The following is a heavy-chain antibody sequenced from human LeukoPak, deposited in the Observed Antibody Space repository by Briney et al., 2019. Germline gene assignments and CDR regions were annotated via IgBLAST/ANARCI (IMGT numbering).Heavy chain of an antibody. CDR1: VYILTELS. CDR3: ATTGRTRDYFDY. J-gene: IGHJ4*02. CDR2: FDPEDGET. V-gene: IGHV1-24*01. D-gene: IGHD1-14*01. Sequence: ASVKVSCKVSVYILTELSMHWVRQAPGKGLEWMGGFDPEDGETIYAQKFQGRVTMTEDTSTDTAYMELSSLRSEDTAVYYCATTGRTRDYFDYWGQGTLLTVSS.